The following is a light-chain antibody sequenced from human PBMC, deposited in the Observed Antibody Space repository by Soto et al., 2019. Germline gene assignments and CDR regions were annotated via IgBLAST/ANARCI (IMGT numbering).Light chain of an antibody. CDR2: SND. CDR3: ATLDDILNGWV. CDR1: DSNIGSNT. J-gene: IGLJ3*02. Sequence: QLVLTQPPSASGTPGQRVTISCSGSDSNIGSNTVNWYQHLPGMAPKLLTHSNDHRPSGVADRFSGSKSGTSASLAISGLQSEDEAYYYCATLDDILNGWVFSGGTQLTVL. V-gene: IGLV1-44*01.